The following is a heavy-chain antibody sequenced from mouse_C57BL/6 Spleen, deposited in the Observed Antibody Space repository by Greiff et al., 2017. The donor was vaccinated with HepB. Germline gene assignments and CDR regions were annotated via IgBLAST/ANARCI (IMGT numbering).Heavy chain of an antibody. D-gene: IGHD2-5*01. V-gene: IGHV1-5*01. J-gene: IGHJ3*01. CDR1: GYTFTSYW. Sequence: SGTVLARPGASVKMSCKTSGYTFTSYWMHWVKQRPGQGLEWIGAIYPGNSDTSYNQKFKGKAKLTAVTSASTAYMELSSLTNEDSAVYYCTRSLYSNFPWFAYWGQGTLVTVSA. CDR2: IYPGNSDT. CDR3: TRSLYSNFPWFAY.